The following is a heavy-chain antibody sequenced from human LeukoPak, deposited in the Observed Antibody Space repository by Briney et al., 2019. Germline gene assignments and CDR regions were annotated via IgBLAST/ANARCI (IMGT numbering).Heavy chain of an antibody. D-gene: IGHD4-11*01. J-gene: IGHJ4*02. V-gene: IGHV3-30-3*01. CDR3: ARVRTVSTAFDY. CDR1: GFTFSSYA. Sequence: PGGSLRLSCAASGFTFSSYAIHWVRQAPGKGLEWVAVISYDGSNKYYADSVKGRFTISRDNSKNTLYLQMNSLRAEDTAVYYCARVRTVSTAFDYWGQGTLVTVSS. CDR2: ISYDGSNK.